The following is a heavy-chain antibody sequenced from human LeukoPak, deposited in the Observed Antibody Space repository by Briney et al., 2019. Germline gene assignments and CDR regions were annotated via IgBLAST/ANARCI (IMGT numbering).Heavy chain of an antibody. D-gene: IGHD1-26*01. V-gene: IGHV4-59*01. CDR3: ARSRELDDY. Sequence: SETLSLTCTVSGGSISSYYWSWIRQPPGKGLEWIGYIYYSGSTDYNPSLKSRVTISVDTSKNQFSLKLSSVTAADTAVCYCARSRELDDYWGQGTLVTVSS. CDR1: GGSISSYY. CDR2: IYYSGST. J-gene: IGHJ4*02.